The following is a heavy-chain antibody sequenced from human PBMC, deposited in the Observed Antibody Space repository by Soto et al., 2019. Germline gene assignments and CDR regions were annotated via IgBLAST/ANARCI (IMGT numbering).Heavy chain of an antibody. CDR3: ARQFDSDTSGYYYAY. Sequence: SVKVSCKASGGTFSTNTISWVRQAPGQGLEWMGGIMPIFGSANYAQKFQGRVTITADEYTRTVYMELSRLRSEDTAVYYCARQFDSDTSGYYYAYWGQGTLVPVSS. J-gene: IGHJ4*02. CDR2: IMPIFGSA. CDR1: GGTFSTNT. D-gene: IGHD3-22*01. V-gene: IGHV1-69*13.